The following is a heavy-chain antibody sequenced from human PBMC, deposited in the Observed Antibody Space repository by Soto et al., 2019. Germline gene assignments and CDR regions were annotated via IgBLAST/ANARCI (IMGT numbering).Heavy chain of an antibody. V-gene: IGHV3-23*01. J-gene: IGHJ5*02. CDR1: GFNFSSYA. D-gene: IGHD3-10*01. CDR2: IRGSGDYT. CDR3: ARDLRITMVRGVIWFDP. Sequence: GGSLRLSCAASGFNFSSYAMSWVRQAPGKGLEWVSVIRGSGDYTYYADSVKGRFTISRDNSKNTLYLQMNSLRAEDTAVYYCARDLRITMVRGVIWFDPWGQGTLVTVSS.